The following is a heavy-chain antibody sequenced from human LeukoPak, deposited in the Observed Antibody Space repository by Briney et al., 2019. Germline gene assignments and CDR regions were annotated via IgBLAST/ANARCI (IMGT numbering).Heavy chain of an antibody. CDR2: IWYDGSNK. Sequence: QPGRSLRLSCAASGFTFSSYGMLWVRQAPGKGLECVAVIWYDGSNKHYADSVKGRFTISRDNSKNTLYLQMNSLRGEDTAVYYCARDRTRLTSYGSGSYLFYWGQGTLVTVSS. CDR1: GFTFSSYG. CDR3: ARDRTRLTSYGSGSYLFY. D-gene: IGHD3-10*01. V-gene: IGHV3-33*01. J-gene: IGHJ4*02.